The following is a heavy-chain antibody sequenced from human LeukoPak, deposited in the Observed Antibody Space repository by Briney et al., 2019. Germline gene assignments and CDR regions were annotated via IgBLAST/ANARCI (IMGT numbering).Heavy chain of an antibody. CDR1: GFTFNKFA. Sequence: GGSLRLSCEASGFTFNKFAMSWVRQAPGKGPEWVSAIGSSGATTFYADSVKGRCTISRDNSKNTVYLEMNSLRAGDTAIYYCAKVSVGPLSRPTHVALYYGMDVWGQGTTVTVSS. J-gene: IGHJ6*02. CDR2: IGSSGATT. CDR3: AKVSVGPLSRPTHVALYYGMDV. V-gene: IGHV3-23*01. D-gene: IGHD2-8*01.